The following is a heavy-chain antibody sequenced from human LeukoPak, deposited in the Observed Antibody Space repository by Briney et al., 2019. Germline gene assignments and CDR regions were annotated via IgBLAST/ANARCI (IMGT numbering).Heavy chain of an antibody. V-gene: IGHV3-30-3*01. CDR2: ISYDGSNK. J-gene: IGHJ4*02. CDR3: AKDATMIVVVTPGD. Sequence: GGSLRLSCAASRFTFSSYAMHWVRQAPGKGLEWVAVISYDGSNKYYADSVKGRFTISRDNSKNTLYLQMNSLRAEDTAVYYCAKDATMIVVVTPGDWGQGTLATVSS. CDR1: RFTFSSYA. D-gene: IGHD3-22*01.